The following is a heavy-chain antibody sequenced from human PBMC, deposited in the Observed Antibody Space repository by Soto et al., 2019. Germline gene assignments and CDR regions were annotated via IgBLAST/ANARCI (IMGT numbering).Heavy chain of an antibody. CDR3: ARGGPYYDILTGYYNWFDP. J-gene: IGHJ5*02. CDR2: INRSGST. Sequence: SETLSLTCAVYGGSFSGYYWSWIRQPPGKGLEWIGEINRSGSTNYNPSLKSRVTISVDTSKNQFSLKLSSVTAADTAVYYCARGGPYYDILTGYYNWFDPWGQGTLVTVSS. D-gene: IGHD3-9*01. V-gene: IGHV4-34*01. CDR1: GGSFSGYY.